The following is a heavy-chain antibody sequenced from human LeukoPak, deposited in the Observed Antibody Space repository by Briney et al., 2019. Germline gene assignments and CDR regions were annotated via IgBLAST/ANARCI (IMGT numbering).Heavy chain of an antibody. CDR1: GASINNNF. J-gene: IGHJ4*02. Sequence: PSETLSLTCTVSGASINNNFWTWLRQTPGKGLEWTGYVYYSGNTNYNPSLKSRITISIDTSKNQFSLKLSSVTAADTAVYHCARVGYSYGFDCWGQGTLVTVSS. V-gene: IGHV4-59*08. D-gene: IGHD5-18*01. CDR3: ARVGYSYGFDC. CDR2: VYYSGNT.